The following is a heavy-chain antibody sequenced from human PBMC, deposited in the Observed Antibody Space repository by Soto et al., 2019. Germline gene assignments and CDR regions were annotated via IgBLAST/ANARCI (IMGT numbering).Heavy chain of an antibody. J-gene: IGHJ6*02. CDR3: ARYFAVADPYYNYAMDV. D-gene: IGHD6-19*01. CDR2: INAYNGDT. CDR1: GYTFTIYG. Sequence: ASVKVSCKASGYTFTIYGISWVRQAPGQGLEWMGWINAYNGDTNYAQNLQGRVTMTTDTSTSTVYMELRSLRSDDTAVYYCARYFAVADPYYNYAMDVWGQGTTVTVSS. V-gene: IGHV1-18*04.